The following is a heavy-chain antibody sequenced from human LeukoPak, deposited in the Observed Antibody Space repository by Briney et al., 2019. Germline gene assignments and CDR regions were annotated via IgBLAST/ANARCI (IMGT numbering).Heavy chain of an antibody. J-gene: IGHJ4*02. CDR1: GFSISSGYY. CDR3: ARGGYGDYALGY. V-gene: IGHV4-38-2*02. D-gene: IGHD4-17*01. CDR2: IYHSGST. Sequence: PSETLSLTCTVSGFSISSGYYWGWIRQPPGKGLEWIGGIYHSGSTYYNPSLKSRVTISVDTSKNQFSLKLSSVTAADTAVYYCARGGYGDYALGYWGQGTLVTVSS.